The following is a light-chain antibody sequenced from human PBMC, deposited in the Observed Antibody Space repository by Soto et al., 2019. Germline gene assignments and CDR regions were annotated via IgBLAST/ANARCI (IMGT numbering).Light chain of an antibody. J-gene: IGLJ1*01. CDR2: EVS. CDR1: SYDVGGYNY. CDR3: SSYTTSSTYYV. Sequence: QSVLTQPASVSGSPGQSITISCTGTSYDVGGYNYVSWYQQHPGKAPKLMIYEVSERPSGVSNRFSGSKSGDTASLTISGLQAEDEAYYYCSSYTTSSTYYVFGSGTKVT. V-gene: IGLV2-14*01.